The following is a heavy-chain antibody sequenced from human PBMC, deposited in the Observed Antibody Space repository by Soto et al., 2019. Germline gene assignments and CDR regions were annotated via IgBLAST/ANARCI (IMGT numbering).Heavy chain of an antibody. Sequence: GSLRLSCSASGFSFSDSAMHWARQVPGKRLEYVSAISTHGRNTYYADSVKGRFTISRDNSKNTVHLQMSSLRAEDTAVYYCLRDIFGVVIFDSWGQGTPVTVSS. V-gene: IGHV3-64D*06. CDR3: LRDIFGVVIFDS. CDR2: ISTHGRNT. D-gene: IGHD3-3*01. CDR1: GFSFSDSA. J-gene: IGHJ4*02.